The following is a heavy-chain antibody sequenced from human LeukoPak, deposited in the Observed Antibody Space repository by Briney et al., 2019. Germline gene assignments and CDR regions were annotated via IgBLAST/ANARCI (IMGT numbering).Heavy chain of an antibody. J-gene: IGHJ5*02. V-gene: IGHV4-34*01. CDR2: INHSGST. D-gene: IGHD1-20*01. CDR1: GGSFSGYY. Sequence: PSETLSLTCAVYGGSFSGYYGSWIRQPPGKGLEWIGEINHSGSTNYNPSLKSRVTISVDTSKNQFSLKLSSVTAADTAVYYCARALTGTTSPVYNWFDPWGQGTLVTVSS. CDR3: ARALTGTTSPVYNWFDP.